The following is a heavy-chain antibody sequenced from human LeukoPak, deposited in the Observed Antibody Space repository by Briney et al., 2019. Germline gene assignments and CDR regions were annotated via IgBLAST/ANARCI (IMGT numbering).Heavy chain of an antibody. CDR3: ARGDPRGYSGYDGDHY. J-gene: IGHJ4*02. Sequence: ASVKVSCKASGYTFTSYYMHWVRQAPGQGLEWMGIINPSDGSTSYAQKFQGRVTMTRDMSTSTLYMELSSLRSEDTAVYYCARGDPRGYSGYDGDHYWGQGTLVTVSS. V-gene: IGHV1-46*01. D-gene: IGHD5-12*01. CDR1: GYTFTSYY. CDR2: INPSDGST.